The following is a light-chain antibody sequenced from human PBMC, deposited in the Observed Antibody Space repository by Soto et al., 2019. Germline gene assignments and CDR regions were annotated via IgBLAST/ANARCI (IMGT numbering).Light chain of an antibody. Sequence: EIVLTQSPATLSLSPGERATLSCRASQSVSSYLAWYQQKPGQAPRLLIYDASNRATGIPGRFSGSGSGTDFTLTISSLEPEDFAVYYCKQRSNWPPSWTFGQGTKVEIK. CDR3: KQRSNWPPSWT. V-gene: IGKV3-11*01. J-gene: IGKJ1*01. CDR2: DAS. CDR1: QSVSSY.